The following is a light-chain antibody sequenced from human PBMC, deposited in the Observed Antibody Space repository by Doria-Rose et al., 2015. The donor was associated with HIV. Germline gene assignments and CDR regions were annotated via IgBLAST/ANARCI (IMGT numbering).Light chain of an antibody. J-gene: IGKJ1*01. CDR1: QSFSSTY. CDR2: DGS. CDR3: HQYGTSWT. V-gene: IGKV3-20*01. Sequence: TQSPGTMSLSPGERATLSCRASQSFSSTYLVWYQQKPGQAPSLLIYDGSTRATGIPDRFSASGSGSDFTLTINRLEPEDVALYYCHQYGTSWTFGQGTKVEI.